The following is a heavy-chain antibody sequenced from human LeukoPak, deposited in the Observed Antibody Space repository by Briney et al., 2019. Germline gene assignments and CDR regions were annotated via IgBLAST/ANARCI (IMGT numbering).Heavy chain of an antibody. CDR3: ARYMDDYHSRGDYVGCHFDY. J-gene: IGHJ4*02. D-gene: IGHD3-22*01. CDR2: IYNSGST. Sequence: PSETLSLTCAVSGGSVNTYYWSWIRQPPGKGLEWIGYIYNSGSTNYNPSLKSRVTISVDTSKNKFSLKLSSVTAAATAVYYFARYMDDYHSRGDYVGCHFDYWGQGTGVSV. V-gene: IGHV4-4*09. CDR1: GGSVNTYY.